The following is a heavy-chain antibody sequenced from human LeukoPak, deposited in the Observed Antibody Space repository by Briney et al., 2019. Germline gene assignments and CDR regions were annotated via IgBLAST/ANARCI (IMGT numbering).Heavy chain of an antibody. CDR3: ARDVGGSLDY. J-gene: IGHJ4*02. CDR1: GFTFSTYW. Sequence: GGSLRLSCEASGFTFSTYWMAWVRQAPGKGLEWVANIKGDESARHQADSVKGRFTISRDNAEKSVYLQMSSLRGEDTAVYYCARDVGGSLDYWGQGTLVTVSS. CDR2: IKGDESAR. V-gene: IGHV3-7*01. D-gene: IGHD1-26*01.